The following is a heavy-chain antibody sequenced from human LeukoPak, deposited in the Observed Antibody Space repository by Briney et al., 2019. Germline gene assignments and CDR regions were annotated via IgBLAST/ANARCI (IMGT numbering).Heavy chain of an antibody. J-gene: IGHJ6*02. CDR3: AKGRKSYYYGMDV. Sequence: QPGGSLRLSCAASGFTFSIYAMNWVRQAPGKGLEWVSGISGSGGSTYYADSVKGRFTISRDNSKNTLYLQMNSLRADDTAVYRCAKGRKSYYYGMDVWGQGTTVTVSS. V-gene: IGHV3-23*01. CDR1: GFTFSIYA. CDR2: ISGSGGST.